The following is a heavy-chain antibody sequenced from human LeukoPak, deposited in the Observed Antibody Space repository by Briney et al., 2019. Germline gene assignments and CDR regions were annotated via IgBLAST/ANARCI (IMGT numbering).Heavy chain of an antibody. V-gene: IGHV3-7*01. CDR1: GFTFNTYL. Sequence: GGSLRLSCAASGFTFNTYLMSWVRQAPGKGSEWVAKIKEDGSEKDYVDSVKGRFTISRDNAKNSLYLQMNSLRAEDTAVYYCARDQDIVVVVAATPGYFDYWGQGTLVTVSS. J-gene: IGHJ4*02. D-gene: IGHD2-15*01. CDR2: IKEDGSEK. CDR3: ARDQDIVVVVAATPGYFDY.